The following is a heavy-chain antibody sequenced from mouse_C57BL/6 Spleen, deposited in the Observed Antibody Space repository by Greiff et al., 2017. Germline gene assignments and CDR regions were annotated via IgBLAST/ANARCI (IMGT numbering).Heavy chain of an antibody. CDR1: GYAFSSSW. CDR2: IYPGDGDT. V-gene: IGHV1-82*01. J-gene: IGHJ2*01. Sequence: QVQLQQSGPELVKPGASVKISCKASGYAFSSSWMNWVKQRPGKGLEWIGRIYPGDGDTNYNGKFKGKATLTADKSSSTAYMQLSSLTSEDSAVYFCARDPFITTRVALDYWGQGTTLTVSS. D-gene: IGHD1-1*01. CDR3: ARDPFITTRVALDY.